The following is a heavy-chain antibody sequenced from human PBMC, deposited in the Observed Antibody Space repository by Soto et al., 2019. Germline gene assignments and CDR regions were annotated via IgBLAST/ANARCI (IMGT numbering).Heavy chain of an antibody. CDR3: AVIMDCSRTDCYFASFDP. D-gene: IGHD2-2*01. CDR1: GLSLSKGRLG. V-gene: IGHV2-26*01. CDR2: IFSYDDK. J-gene: IGHJ5*02. Sequence: SGPTLANLTGPLRLTWTVCGLSLSKGRLGVSWIRQAQGKALQWLALIFSYDDKSYSTSLKIRLTISNDTSRSQVVLTMTNMDPVDSATYYCAVIMDCSRTDCYFASFDPWGQGTLVTVSS.